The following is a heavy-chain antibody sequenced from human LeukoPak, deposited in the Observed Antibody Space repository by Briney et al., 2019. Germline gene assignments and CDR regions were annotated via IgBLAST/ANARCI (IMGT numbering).Heavy chain of an antibody. D-gene: IGHD3-22*01. CDR1: GGSISSYY. J-gene: IGHJ4*02. CDR2: IYTSGST. V-gene: IGHV4-4*07. CDR3: ARGPPYYYDSSGSEPSFDY. Sequence: PSETLSPTCTVSGGSISSYYWSWIRQPAGKGLEWIGRIYTSGSTNYNPSLKSRVTISVDKSKNQFSLKLSSLTAADTAVYYCARGPPYYYDSSGSEPSFDYWGQGTLVTVSS.